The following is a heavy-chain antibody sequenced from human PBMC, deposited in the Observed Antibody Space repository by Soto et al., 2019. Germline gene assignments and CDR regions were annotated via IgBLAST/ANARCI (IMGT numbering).Heavy chain of an antibody. CDR2: ISYDGSNK. CDR1: GFTFGTYA. V-gene: IGHV3-30*09. D-gene: IGHD4-17*01. J-gene: IGHJ5*01. Sequence: QVQLVESGGGVVQPGRSLRLSCAASGFTFGTYAMHWVRQAPGKGPDWVAVISYDGSNKYYANSVKGRFAISRDNSKNSLYWQMNSLRAEDTAVYYCAREPVNGFDCWGQGTLVTVSS. CDR3: AREPVNGFDC.